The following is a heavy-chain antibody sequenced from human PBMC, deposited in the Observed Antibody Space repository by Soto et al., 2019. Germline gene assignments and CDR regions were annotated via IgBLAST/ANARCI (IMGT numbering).Heavy chain of an antibody. Sequence: GGSLRLSCAASGFTFSNYAMNWVRQAPGKGLEWVSSISGSGGSTYYADSVKGRFTISRDNSKNTLYLQMNSLRAEDTAVYYCAKDRMITFGGVIDQATFDVWGQGIRVSVAS. CDR1: GFTFSNYA. CDR3: AKDRMITFGGVIDQATFDV. J-gene: IGHJ4*02. V-gene: IGHV3-23*01. D-gene: IGHD3-16*02. CDR2: ISGSGGST.